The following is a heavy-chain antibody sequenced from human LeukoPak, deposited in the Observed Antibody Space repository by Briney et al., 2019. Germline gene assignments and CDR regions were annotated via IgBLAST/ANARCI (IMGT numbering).Heavy chain of an antibody. D-gene: IGHD3-10*01. CDR1: GGSISSYH. Sequence: PSETLSLTCTVSGGSISSYHWSWIRQPAGKGLEWIGRIYTSGSTNYNPSLKSRVTMSVDTSKNQFSLKLSSVTAADTAVYYCARSRLGVRGAYEVFDYWGQGTLVTVSS. J-gene: IGHJ4*02. CDR3: ARSRLGVRGAYEVFDY. CDR2: IYTSGST. V-gene: IGHV4-4*07.